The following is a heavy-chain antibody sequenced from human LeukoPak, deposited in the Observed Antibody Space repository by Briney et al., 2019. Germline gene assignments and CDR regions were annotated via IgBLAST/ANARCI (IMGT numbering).Heavy chain of an antibody. V-gene: IGHV4-39*01. D-gene: IGHD4-11*01. CDR3: ASGSNLLFDY. Sequence: PSETLSLTCTVSGGSISSSSYYWGWIRQPPGKGLEWIGSICYSGSTYYNPSLKSRVTISVDTSKNQFSLKLSSVTAADTAVYYCASGSNLLFDYWGQGTLVTVSS. CDR1: GGSISSSSYY. CDR2: ICYSGST. J-gene: IGHJ4*02.